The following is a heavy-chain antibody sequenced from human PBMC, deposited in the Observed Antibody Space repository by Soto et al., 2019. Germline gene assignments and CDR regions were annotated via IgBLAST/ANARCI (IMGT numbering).Heavy chain of an antibody. Sequence: GESLKISCKGSGYTFTSYWIDWVRQMPGKGLEWMGIINPGDSDIRYSPSFQGQVTISADKSITTAYLQWSSLKASDTAMYYCARHEASLGSTYWGQGTLVTVSS. J-gene: IGHJ4*02. D-gene: IGHD2-2*01. CDR2: INPGDSDI. V-gene: IGHV5-51*01. CDR1: GYTFTSYW. CDR3: ARHEASLGSTY.